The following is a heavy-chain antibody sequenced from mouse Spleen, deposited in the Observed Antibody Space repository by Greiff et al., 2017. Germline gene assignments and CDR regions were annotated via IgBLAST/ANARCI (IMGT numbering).Heavy chain of an antibody. CDR2: INPSTGYT. Sequence: LMESGAELAKPGASVKMSCKASGYTFTSYWMHWVKQRPGQGLEWIGYINPSTGYTEYNQKFKDKATLTADKSSSTAYMQLSSLTSEDSAVYYCARAYNWDKGLFAYWGQGTLVTVSA. CDR3: ARAYNWDKGLFAY. D-gene: IGHD4-1*01. V-gene: IGHV1-7*01. CDR1: GYTFTSYW. J-gene: IGHJ3*01.